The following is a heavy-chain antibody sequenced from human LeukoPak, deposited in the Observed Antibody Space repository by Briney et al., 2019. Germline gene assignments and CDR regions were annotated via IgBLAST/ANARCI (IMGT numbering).Heavy chain of an antibody. CDR1: GGSISSGGYY. D-gene: IGHD6-19*01. CDR3: ASVWYSSGWYFDY. Sequence: SETLSLACTVSGGSISSGGYYWSWIRQHPGKGLEWIGYIYYSGSTYYNPSLKSRVTISVATSKNQFSLKLSSVTAADTAVYYCASVWYSSGWYFDYWGQGTLATVSS. V-gene: IGHV4-31*03. CDR2: IYYSGST. J-gene: IGHJ4*02.